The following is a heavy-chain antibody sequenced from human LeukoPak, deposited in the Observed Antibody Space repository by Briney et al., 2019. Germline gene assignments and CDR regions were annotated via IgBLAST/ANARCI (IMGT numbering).Heavy chain of an antibody. CDR3: ARCFNSGYYSPFDY. Sequence: SETLSLTCTVSGGSISSSDYFWSWIRQPPGKGLEWIGYIHYSGSTYYNPSLKSRVTISVDTSKNQFSLKLSSVTAADTAVYYCARCFNSGYYSPFDYWGQGTLVTVSS. D-gene: IGHD3-22*01. J-gene: IGHJ4*02. CDR2: IHYSGST. V-gene: IGHV4-30-4*08. CDR1: GGSISSSDYF.